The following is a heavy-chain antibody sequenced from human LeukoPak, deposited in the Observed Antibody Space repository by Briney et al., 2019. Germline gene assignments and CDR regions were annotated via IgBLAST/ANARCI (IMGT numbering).Heavy chain of an antibody. V-gene: IGHV3-33*01. CDR3: ARDLGDVGATTDAFDI. J-gene: IGHJ3*02. D-gene: IGHD1-26*01. CDR2: IWYDGSNK. CDR1: GFTFSSYG. Sequence: QPGRSLRLSCAASGFTFSSYGMHWVRQAPGKGLEWVAVIWYDGSNKYYADSVKGRFTISRDNSKNTLYLQMNSLRAEDTAVYYCARDLGDVGATTDAFDIWGQGTMVTVSS.